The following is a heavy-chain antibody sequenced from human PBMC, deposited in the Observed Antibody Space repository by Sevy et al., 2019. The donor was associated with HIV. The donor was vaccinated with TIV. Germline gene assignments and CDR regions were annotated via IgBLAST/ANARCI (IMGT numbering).Heavy chain of an antibody. V-gene: IGHV3-15*01. Sequence: GGSLRLSCVASGFTFSNAWMSWVRQAPGKGLEWVGRIKSKTDGGTTDYAAPVKGRFTISSDDSKNTLYLQMNSLKTEDTAVYYCTTGPLVAVALYYYYGMDVWGQGTTVTVSS. CDR2: IKSKTDGGTT. D-gene: IGHD2-15*01. CDR3: TTGPLVAVALYYYYGMDV. J-gene: IGHJ6*02. CDR1: GFTFSNAW.